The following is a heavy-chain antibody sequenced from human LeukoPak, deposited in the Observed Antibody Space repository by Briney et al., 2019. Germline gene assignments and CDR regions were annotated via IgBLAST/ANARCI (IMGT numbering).Heavy chain of an antibody. D-gene: IGHD4-17*01. CDR1: GFIFSTYS. CDR3: ASIYGDHAVDF. Sequence: PGGSLRLSCAASGFIFSTYSMNWVRQAPGKGLEWVSSISRGSSYISYADSVKGRFTVSRDNAKNSLYLQMNSLRAEDTAVYYCASIYGDHAVDFWGQGTLVTVSS. J-gene: IGHJ4*02. V-gene: IGHV3-21*01. CDR2: ISRGSSYI.